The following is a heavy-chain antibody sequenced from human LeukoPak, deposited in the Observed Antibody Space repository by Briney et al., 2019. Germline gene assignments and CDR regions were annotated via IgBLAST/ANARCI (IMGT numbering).Heavy chain of an antibody. CDR3: ARDLVAGDCSSTSCYLFDY. V-gene: IGHV1-18*01. CDR2: ISAYNGNT. CDR1: GYTFTSYG. J-gene: IGHJ4*02. D-gene: IGHD2-2*01. Sequence: ASVKVSRKASGYTFTSYGISWVRQAPGQGLEWMGWISAYNGNTNYAQKLQGRVTMTTDTSTSTAYMELRSLRSDDTAVYYCARDLVAGDCSSTSCYLFDYWGQGTLVTVSS.